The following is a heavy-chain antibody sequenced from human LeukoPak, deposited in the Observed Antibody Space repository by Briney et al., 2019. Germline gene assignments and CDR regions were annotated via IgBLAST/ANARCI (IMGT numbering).Heavy chain of an antibody. D-gene: IGHD1-14*01. Sequence: SVTLSLTCSASGGSITSYYWTWLRQPPGKGLEWIGYISDGGSTNYNASLKSRVSISIDTSKNQFSLKLSSVTAADTAVYFCARASTTFDDWGQGTLVTVSS. V-gene: IGHV4-59*01. CDR3: ARASTTFDD. J-gene: IGHJ4*02. CDR2: ISDGGST. CDR1: GGSITSYY.